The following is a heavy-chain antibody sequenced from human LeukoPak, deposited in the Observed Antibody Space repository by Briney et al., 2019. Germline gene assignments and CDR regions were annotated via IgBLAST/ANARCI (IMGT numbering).Heavy chain of an antibody. J-gene: IGHJ5*02. CDR1: RGSISTYY. CDR2: IYVSGNT. D-gene: IGHD3-3*01. Sequence: SETLSLTCTVSRGSISTYYWTWIRQPPGKGLEWIGYIYVSGNTNYNPSLKSRVTLSLDTSKNQFSLKMTSVTAADTAIYYCARDHGWSGFNWFDPWGQGTLVTVSS. V-gene: IGHV4-59*01. CDR3: ARDHGWSGFNWFDP.